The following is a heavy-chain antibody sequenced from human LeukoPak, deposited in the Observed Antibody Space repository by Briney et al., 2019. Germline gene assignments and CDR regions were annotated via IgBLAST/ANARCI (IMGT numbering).Heavy chain of an antibody. Sequence: GGSLRLSCAASGFSFTDYYMTWIRPAPGKGLEWISHITNGGSPIYYADSVKGRFTISRDNAKNTLYLQMNSLRAEDTAVYYCAKFRYVSASFFDYCGQGSLVTVSS. D-gene: IGHD3-10*01. CDR2: ITNGGSPI. V-gene: IGHV3-11*01. CDR1: GFSFTDYY. J-gene: IGHJ4*02. CDR3: AKFRYVSASFFDY.